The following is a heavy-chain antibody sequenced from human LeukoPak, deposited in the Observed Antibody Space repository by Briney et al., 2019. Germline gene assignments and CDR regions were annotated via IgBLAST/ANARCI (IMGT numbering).Heavy chain of an antibody. CDR1: GFTFSSYD. J-gene: IGHJ4*02. D-gene: IGHD6-19*01. V-gene: IGHV3-48*03. CDR2: ITSSGHAI. CDR3: ATDGRSSGWYGFDY. Sequence: PGGSLRLSCAASGFTFSSYDMNWVRQAPGKGLEWVSFITSSGHAIYYADSLKGRITISRDNARSSLYLQMNSLRAEDTAVYYCATDGRSSGWYGFDYWGQGTLVTVSS.